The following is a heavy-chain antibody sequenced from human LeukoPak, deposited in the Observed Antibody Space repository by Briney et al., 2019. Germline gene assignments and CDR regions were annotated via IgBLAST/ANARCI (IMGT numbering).Heavy chain of an antibody. CDR2: ISHSEIT. D-gene: IGHD6-19*01. CDR3: ARHARGYSSSARDYYYYMDV. CDR1: GYSISSGYY. Sequence: PSETLSLTCAVSGYSISSGYYWGWIRRPPGKGLEWIGTISHSEITHYSPSLKSRVTISVDTSKIRYSLKLSSVTAADTAMYYCARHARGYSSSARDYYYYMDVWGKGATVTVSS. V-gene: IGHV4-38-2*01. J-gene: IGHJ6*03.